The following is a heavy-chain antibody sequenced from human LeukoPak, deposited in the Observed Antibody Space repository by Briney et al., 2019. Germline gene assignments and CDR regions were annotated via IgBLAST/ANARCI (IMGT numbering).Heavy chain of an antibody. D-gene: IGHD3-22*01. CDR1: GFLFNNYG. CDR2: INWNSIRV. V-gene: IGHV3-20*03. J-gene: IGHJ4*02. Sequence: GESLKISFTASGFLFNNYGMSWVRQAPGKGLEWVSGINWNSIRVGYADSVKGRFTISRDNAKNSLYLQMNSLRAEDTAFYYCARLRNYDSSGYYFEIDSWGQGTLVTVSS. CDR3: ARLRNYDSSGYYFEIDS.